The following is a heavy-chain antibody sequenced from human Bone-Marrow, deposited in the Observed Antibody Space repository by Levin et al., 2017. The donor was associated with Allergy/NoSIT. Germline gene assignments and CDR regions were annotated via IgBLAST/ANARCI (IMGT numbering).Heavy chain of an antibody. D-gene: IGHD3-22*01. V-gene: IGHV3-7*01. Sequence: GGSLRLSCAVSGFTYRNFWMNWIRQSPGRGPEWVATISPSGREKYYLDSVRGRFTISRDNARNSLFLQMNSLRADDTALYYCARDRTYFDSSGDRRKDAFDVWGQGAQVTV. CDR3: ARDRTYFDSSGDRRKDAFDV. CDR1: GFTYRNFW. CDR2: ISPSGREK. J-gene: IGHJ3*01.